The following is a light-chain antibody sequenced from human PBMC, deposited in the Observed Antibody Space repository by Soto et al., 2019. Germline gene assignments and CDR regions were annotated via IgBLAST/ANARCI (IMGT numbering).Light chain of an antibody. CDR1: QSVRTY. J-gene: IGKJ5*01. Sequence: EIVLTQSPVTLSLSPGERATLSCRASQSVRTYLAWYQVKPGQAPRLLIYDASSRASGVPARFSGSGSGTDFTLTISSQEPEDFALYYCQQRNSWPPITFGQGTRLEIK. CDR2: DAS. CDR3: QQRNSWPPIT. V-gene: IGKV3-11*01.